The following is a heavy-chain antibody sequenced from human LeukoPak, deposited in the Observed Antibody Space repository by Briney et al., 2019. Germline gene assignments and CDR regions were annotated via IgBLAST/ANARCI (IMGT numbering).Heavy chain of an antibody. CDR3: ARGEGPSTLDY. D-gene: IGHD3-3*02. CDR1: GFTFTSYS. Sequence: GGSLRLSCAASGFTFTSYSMNWVRQAPGKGLEWVSITRSSNGHIYYADSVKGRFTISRDKAKKSLYLQMNSLRVEDTAVYYCARGEGPSTLDYWGQGTLVTVSS. CDR2: TRSSNGHI. V-gene: IGHV3-21*01. J-gene: IGHJ4*02.